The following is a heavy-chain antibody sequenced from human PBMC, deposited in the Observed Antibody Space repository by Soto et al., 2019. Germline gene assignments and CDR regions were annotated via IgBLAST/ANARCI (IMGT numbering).Heavy chain of an antibody. CDR1: GFTFSSYN. CDR2: ISFDGINQ. D-gene: IGHD2-15*01. V-gene: IGHV3-30*03. CDR3: ADVGCSGGSCYDH. J-gene: IGHJ5*02. Sequence: PGGSLRLSCAASGFTFSSYNMHWVRQAPGKRLEWVVVISFDGINQYYADSVKGRFTISRDNSKNTLYLQMNSLKAEDTAVYYCADVGCSGGSCYDHWGQGTLVTVSS.